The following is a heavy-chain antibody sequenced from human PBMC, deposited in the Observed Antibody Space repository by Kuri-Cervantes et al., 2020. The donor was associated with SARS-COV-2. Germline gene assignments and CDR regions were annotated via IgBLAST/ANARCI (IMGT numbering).Heavy chain of an antibody. V-gene: IGHV4-34*01. CDR1: GGSFSGYY. J-gene: IGHJ5*02. CDR2: IYYSGST. D-gene: IGHD1-14*01. Sequence: SQTLSLTCAVYGGSFSGYYWSWIRQHPGKGLEWIGYIYYSGSTNYNPSLKSRVTISVDTSKNQFSLKLSSVTAADTAVYYCARHRWFDPWGQGTLVTVSS. CDR3: ARHRWFDP.